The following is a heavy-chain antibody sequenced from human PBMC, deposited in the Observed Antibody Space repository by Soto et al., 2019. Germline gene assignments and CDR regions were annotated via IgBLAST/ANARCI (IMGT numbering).Heavy chain of an antibody. CDR3: ARGITGSEGAEYFQH. J-gene: IGHJ1*01. CDR1: GGSFSGYY. CDR2: INHSGST. V-gene: IGHV4-34*01. Sequence: QVQLQQWGAGLLKPSETLSLTCAVYGGSFSGYYWSWIRQPPGKGLEWIGEINHSGSTNYNPSLKSRGTISVDTSKNQFSLKLSSVTAADTAVYYCARGITGSEGAEYFQHWGQGTLVTVSS. D-gene: IGHD1-20*01.